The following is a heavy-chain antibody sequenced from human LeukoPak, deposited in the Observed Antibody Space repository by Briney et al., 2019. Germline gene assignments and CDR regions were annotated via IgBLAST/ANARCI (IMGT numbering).Heavy chain of an antibody. V-gene: IGHV1-3*01. CDR3: ARGVWSSHNKEYFLDY. CDR1: GYTFDIYA. D-gene: IGHD2-2*01. CDR2: INAGNGKT. J-gene: IGHJ4*02. Sequence: PSVKVSCKTSGYTFDIYAMNWVRQAPGQRPEWMGWINAGNGKTKYSQSFQGGVTITRDTSASTAYMELSSLRSEDTAVYYCARGVWSSHNKEYFLDYWGQGTLVTVSS.